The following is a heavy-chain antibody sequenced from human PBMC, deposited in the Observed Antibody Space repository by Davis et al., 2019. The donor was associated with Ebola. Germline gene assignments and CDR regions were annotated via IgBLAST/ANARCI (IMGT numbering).Heavy chain of an antibody. CDR2: INHSGST. D-gene: IGHD6-19*01. J-gene: IGHJ4*02. CDR1: GGSFSGYY. Sequence: ETLSLTCAVYGGSFSGYYWSWIRQPPGKGLEWIGEINHSGSTNYNPSLKSRVTISVDTSKNQFSLKLSSVTAADTAVYYCARVHSSSGWLFDYWGQGTLVTVSS. CDR3: ARVHSSSGWLFDY. V-gene: IGHV4-34*01.